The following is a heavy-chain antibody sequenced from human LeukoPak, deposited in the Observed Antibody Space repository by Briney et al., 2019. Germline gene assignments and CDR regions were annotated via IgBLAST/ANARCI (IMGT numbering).Heavy chain of an antibody. J-gene: IGHJ4*02. CDR1: GFTFSRYW. V-gene: IGHV3-7*01. Sequence: GGSLRLSCSASGFTFSRYWMSWVRQAPGKGLEWVANINQDGSEKYYVDSVKGRFTIARDNAKSSLYLQMNSLRAEDTAVYYCVRDGDSGTDWYWAYWGQGTLVSVSS. D-gene: IGHD6-19*01. CDR3: VRDGDSGTDWYWAY. CDR2: INQDGSEK.